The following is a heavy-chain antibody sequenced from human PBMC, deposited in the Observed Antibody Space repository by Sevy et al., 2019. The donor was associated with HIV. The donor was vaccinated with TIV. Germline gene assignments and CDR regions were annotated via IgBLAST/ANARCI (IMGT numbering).Heavy chain of an antibody. V-gene: IGHV4-4*08. J-gene: IGHJ4*02. CDR2: IGSSGPG. CDR3: ARSRYYFDS. D-gene: IGHD3-9*01. CDR1: GASITSYY. Sequence: KQSQTLSLTCNVSGASITSYYWSWIRQPPGKGLEWVGDIGSSGPGNYNPSLKSRVTLSLDTTKSHFSLRLRSVTAVDTAVYYCARSRYYFDSWGQGALVTVSS.